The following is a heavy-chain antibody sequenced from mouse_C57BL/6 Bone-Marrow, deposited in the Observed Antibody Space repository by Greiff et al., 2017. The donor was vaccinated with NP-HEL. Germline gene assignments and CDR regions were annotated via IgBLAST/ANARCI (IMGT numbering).Heavy chain of an antibody. V-gene: IGHV1-69*01. CDR3: ARDYFDY. J-gene: IGHJ2*01. CDR1: GYTFTSYW. Sequence: QVQLQQPGAELVMPGASVKLSCKASGYTFTSYWMHWVKQRPGQGLEWIGEIDPSDSYTNYNQKFKGKSTLTVDKSSGTAYMQLSSLTSEDSAVYYCARDYFDYWGQGTTLTVSS. CDR2: IDPSDSYT.